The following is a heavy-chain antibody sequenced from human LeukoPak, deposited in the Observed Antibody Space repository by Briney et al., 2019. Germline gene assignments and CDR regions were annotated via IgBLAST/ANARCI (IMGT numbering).Heavy chain of an antibody. D-gene: IGHD3-3*01. CDR3: ARDRSRITIFGVVISGYYYMDV. J-gene: IGHJ6*03. Sequence: GGSLRLSCAASGLTFEDYGMSWVRQAPGKGLEWAPGINWNGGSTGYADSVKGRFTISRDNAKNSLYLQMNSLRAEDTALYYCARDRSRITIFGVVISGYYYMDVWGKGTTVTVSS. V-gene: IGHV3-20*04. CDR1: GLTFEDYG. CDR2: INWNGGST.